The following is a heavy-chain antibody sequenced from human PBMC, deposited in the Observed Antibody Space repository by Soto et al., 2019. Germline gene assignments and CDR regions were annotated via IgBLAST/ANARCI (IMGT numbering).Heavy chain of an antibody. J-gene: IGHJ4*02. CDR1: GFSLSTYGMG. V-gene: IGHV2-5*02. D-gene: IGHD1-1*01. CDR3: AHVFWTGINHYFDY. Sequence: QITLKESGPTLVKPTQTLTLTCTFSGFSLSTYGMGMGWIRQPPGKAPEWLSVIYWDDDKRYSPSLKSRLTITKDTSKSQVVLTMTDVDPVDTATYYSAHVFWTGINHYFDYWGQGSLVTVSS. CDR2: IYWDDDK.